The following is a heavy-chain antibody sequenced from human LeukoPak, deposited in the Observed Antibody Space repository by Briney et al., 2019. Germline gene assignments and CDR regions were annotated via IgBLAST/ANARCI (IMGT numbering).Heavy chain of an antibody. D-gene: IGHD6-13*01. V-gene: IGHV3-7*01. CDR3: ARWAIAAAGTIDY. CDR1: GFTFSSYW. J-gene: IGHJ4*02. Sequence: GGSLRLSCAASGFTFSSYWMSWVRQAPGKGLECVANIKKDGSEKYYVDSVKGRFTISRDNAKNSLYLQMNSLRAEDTAVYYCARWAIAAAGTIDYWGQGTLVTVSS. CDR2: IKKDGSEK.